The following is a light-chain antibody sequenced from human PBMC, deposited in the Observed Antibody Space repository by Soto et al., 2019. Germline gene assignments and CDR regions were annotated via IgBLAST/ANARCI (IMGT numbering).Light chain of an antibody. V-gene: IGLV2-14*01. CDR2: EVS. Sequence: QSALTQPASVSGSPGQSITISCTGTSSDVGGYNYVYWYQQHPGKAPKLMIYEVSNRHSGVSNRFSGSKSGNTASLTISGLQAEDDADYYGSSYTSSSTLVFGTGTK. J-gene: IGLJ1*01. CDR3: SSYTSSSTLV. CDR1: SSDVGGYNY.